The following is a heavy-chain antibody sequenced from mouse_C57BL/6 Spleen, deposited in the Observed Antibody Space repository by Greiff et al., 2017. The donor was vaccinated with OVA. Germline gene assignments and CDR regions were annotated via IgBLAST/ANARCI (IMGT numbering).Heavy chain of an antibody. CDR3: TRERGVYYGSSYYYAMDY. D-gene: IGHD1-1*01. Sequence: EVQLVESGEGLVKPGGSLKLSCAASGFTFSSYAMSWVRQTPEKRLEWVAYISSGGDYIYYADTVKGRFTISRDNARNTLYLQMSSLKSEDTAMYYCTRERGVYYGSSYYYAMDYWGQGTSVTVSS. CDR1: GFTFSSYA. V-gene: IGHV5-9-1*02. J-gene: IGHJ4*01. CDR2: ISSGGDYI.